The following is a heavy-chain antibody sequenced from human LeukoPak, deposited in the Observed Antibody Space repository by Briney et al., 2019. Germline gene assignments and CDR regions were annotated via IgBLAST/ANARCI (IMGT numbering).Heavy chain of an antibody. V-gene: IGHV3-74*01. CDR1: GFTFSSYW. Sequence: GGSLRLSCAAFGFTFSSYWMHWVRQAPGKGLVWVSRINSDGSSTSYADSVKGRFTISRDNAKNTLYLQMNGLRAEDSAVYYCVTSYCSGGSCYSASGYWGQGTLVTVSS. CDR2: INSDGSST. J-gene: IGHJ4*02. CDR3: VTSYCSGGSCYSASGY. D-gene: IGHD2-15*01.